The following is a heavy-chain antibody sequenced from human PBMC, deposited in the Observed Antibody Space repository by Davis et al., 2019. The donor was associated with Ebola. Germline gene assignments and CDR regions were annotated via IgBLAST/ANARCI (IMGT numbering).Heavy chain of an antibody. CDR1: GFTITNYA. J-gene: IGHJ4*02. D-gene: IGHD2-2*03. CDR3: AKGGAGLDMYFDY. CDR2: LRGSAGST. V-gene: IGHV3-23*01. Sequence: GESLKISCAASGFTITNYAVSWVRQAPGKGLEWVSALRGSAGSTYYADSVKGRFTISRDNSKNTLFLQMNSLRAEDTAVYYCAKGGAGLDMYFDYWGQGTLVTVSS.